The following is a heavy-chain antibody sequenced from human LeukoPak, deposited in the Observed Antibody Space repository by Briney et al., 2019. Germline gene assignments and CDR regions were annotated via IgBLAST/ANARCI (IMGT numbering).Heavy chain of an antibody. D-gene: IGHD6-13*01. CDR2: IYYSGST. Sequence: SETLSLTCTVSGGSISSYYWSWIRQPPGKGLEWIGYIYYSGSTNYNPSLKSRVTISVDTSKNQFSLKLSSVTAADTAVYYCASRHSSSWLYGMDVWGQGTTVTVSS. CDR3: ASRHSSSWLYGMDV. J-gene: IGHJ6*02. CDR1: GGSISSYY. V-gene: IGHV4-59*08.